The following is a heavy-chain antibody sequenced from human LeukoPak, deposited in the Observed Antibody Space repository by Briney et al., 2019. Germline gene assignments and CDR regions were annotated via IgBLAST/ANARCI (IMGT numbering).Heavy chain of an antibody. Sequence: PGGSLRLSCEASGFTFSNYHMHWVRQAPGKGLEWVSFIRYAGSDKYYSDSVKGRFTISRDDSQNTLYLYMNSLRADDTAVYYCAKDEGTRTSCGLDYLGQGTLVTVSS. J-gene: IGHJ4*02. CDR3: AKDEGTRTSCGLDY. V-gene: IGHV3-30*02. CDR1: GFTFSNYH. D-gene: IGHD2-21*01. CDR2: IRYAGSDK.